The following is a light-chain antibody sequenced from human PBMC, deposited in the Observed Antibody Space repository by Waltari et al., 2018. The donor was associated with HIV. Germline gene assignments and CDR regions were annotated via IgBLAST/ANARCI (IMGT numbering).Light chain of an antibody. Sequence: DIQMTQSPSSLSASIGDRVTITCRASQNINSYLNWYQQKPGKAPRALISTATSLQSGVPSRFSGSGSGTDFTLTISDLHPEDFATYFCQQSYTSPTFGPGPTVDL. CDR2: TAT. J-gene: IGKJ3*01. CDR1: QNINSY. CDR3: QQSYTSPT. V-gene: IGKV1-39*01.